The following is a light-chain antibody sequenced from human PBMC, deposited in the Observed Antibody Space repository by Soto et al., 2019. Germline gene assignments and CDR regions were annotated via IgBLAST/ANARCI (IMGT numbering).Light chain of an antibody. CDR1: SSDIGADNS. CDR3: SSFTTSSHVV. Sequence: QSALTQPASVSGSPGQSITISCTGTSSDIGADNSVSWYQQHPGKAPQLMIYAVSHRPSRVSSRFSGSKSGNTISLTISGIQAEDEADYYCSSFTTSSHVVFGGGTQLTVL. CDR2: AVS. J-gene: IGLJ2*01. V-gene: IGLV2-14*03.